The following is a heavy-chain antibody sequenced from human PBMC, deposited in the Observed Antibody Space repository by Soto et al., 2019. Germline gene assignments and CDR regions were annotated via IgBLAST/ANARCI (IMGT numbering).Heavy chain of an antibody. J-gene: IGHJ5*02. V-gene: IGHV1-3*04. CDR2: INTGNGNT. CDR1: GITFSTYA. Sequence: ASVKVSCKASGITFSTYAIHWVRQAPGQSLEWMGWINTGNGNTRYSQNFQGRVTLTRDTSASTAYMELSSLGSEDTAVYYCARGVAGPLHGFDPWGQGTLVTVS. D-gene: IGHD6-19*01. CDR3: ARGVAGPLHGFDP.